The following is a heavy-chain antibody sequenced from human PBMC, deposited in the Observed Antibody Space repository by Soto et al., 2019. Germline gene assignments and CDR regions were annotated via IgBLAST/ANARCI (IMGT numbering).Heavy chain of an antibody. J-gene: IGHJ4*02. V-gene: IGHV1-69*13. CDR3: ARDRMGTTLGYLDY. Sequence: SVKVSCKSSGGTFSTFPINWVRQAPGQGLEWMGAILPVSGTTNYAQKFQGRVTFSADESTTTAYMEVSSLRSEDTAVYYCARDRMGTTLGYLDYWGQGTRVTVPS. CDR1: GGTFSTFP. D-gene: IGHD1-7*01. CDR2: ILPVSGTT.